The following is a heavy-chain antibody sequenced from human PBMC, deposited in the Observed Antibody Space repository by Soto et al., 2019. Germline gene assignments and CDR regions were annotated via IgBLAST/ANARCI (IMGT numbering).Heavy chain of an antibody. J-gene: IGHJ3*02. V-gene: IGHV1-69*06. Sequence: QVQLVQSGAEVKKPGSSVKVSCKASGGSFSSYAISWVRQAPVQGLEWMGGIIPIFGAPTYAQKFQGRVTMIADKSTSTAYMELSSLRSEDTALYYCARAGPVSGNHAFDIWCQGTLVTVSS. CDR3: ARAGPVSGNHAFDI. CDR2: IIPIFGAP. CDR1: GGSFSSYA. D-gene: IGHD6-19*01.